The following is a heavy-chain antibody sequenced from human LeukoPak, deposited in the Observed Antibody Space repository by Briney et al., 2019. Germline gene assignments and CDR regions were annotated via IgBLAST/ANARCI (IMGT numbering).Heavy chain of an antibody. V-gene: IGHV3-23*01. Sequence: GGSLRLSCAASGFTFSSYAMSWVRQAPGKGLEWVSAISGSGGSTYYADSVKGRFTISRDNSKNTLYLQMNSLRAEDTAVYYCARHFTGDGVRFDYWGQGTLVTVSS. J-gene: IGHJ4*02. D-gene: IGHD7-27*01. CDR1: GFTFSSYA. CDR2: ISGSGGST. CDR3: ARHFTGDGVRFDY.